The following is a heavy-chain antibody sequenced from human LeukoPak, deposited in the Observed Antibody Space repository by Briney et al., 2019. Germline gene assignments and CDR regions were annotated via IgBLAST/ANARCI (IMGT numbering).Heavy chain of an antibody. Sequence: GRSLRLSCAASGFTFSSYGMHWVRQAPGKGLEWVAVISYDGSNKYYADSVKGRFTVSRDNSKNTLYLQMNSLRAEDTAVYYCAKDLGGYYLYWGQGTLVTVSS. CDR2: ISYDGSNK. D-gene: IGHD3-22*01. J-gene: IGHJ4*02. V-gene: IGHV3-30*18. CDR1: GFTFSSYG. CDR3: AKDLGGYYLY.